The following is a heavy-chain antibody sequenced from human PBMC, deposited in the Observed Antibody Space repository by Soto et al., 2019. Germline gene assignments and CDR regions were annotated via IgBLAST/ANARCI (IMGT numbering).Heavy chain of an antibody. CDR3: ARSRYTSGWWTPPFDY. Sequence: SETLSLTCAVSGGSISSYYWSWIRQPPGKGLEWIGYIYYSGSTNYNPSLKSRVTISVDTSKDQFSLKLTSVIAADTAVYYCARSRYTSGWWTPPFDYWGQGTLVTVSS. CDR2: IYYSGST. CDR1: GGSISSYY. D-gene: IGHD6-19*01. V-gene: IGHV4-59*01. J-gene: IGHJ4*02.